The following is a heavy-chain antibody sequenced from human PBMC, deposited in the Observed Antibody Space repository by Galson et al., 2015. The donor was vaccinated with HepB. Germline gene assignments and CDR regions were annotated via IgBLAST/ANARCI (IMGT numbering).Heavy chain of an antibody. D-gene: IGHD2-15*01. CDR3: VKDQCSGGSCYSGAFDI. CDR1: GFTFSSYA. CDR2: ISSNGGST. Sequence: SLRLSCAASGFTFSSYAMHWVRQAPGKGLEYVSAISSNGGSTYYADSVKGRFTISRDNSKNTLYLQMSSLRAEDTAVYYCVKDQCSGGSCYSGAFDIWGQGTMVTVSS. J-gene: IGHJ3*02. V-gene: IGHV3-64D*06.